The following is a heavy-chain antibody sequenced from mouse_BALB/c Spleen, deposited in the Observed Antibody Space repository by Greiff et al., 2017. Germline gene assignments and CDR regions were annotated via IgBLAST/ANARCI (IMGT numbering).Heavy chain of an antibody. Sequence: QGTLKVSGPGILQPSQTLSLTCSFSGFSLSTSGMSVGWIRQPSGKGLEWLAHIWWNDDKYYNPALKSRLTISKDTSNNQVFLKIASVVTADTATYYCARKGANWDWFAYWGQGTLVTVSA. CDR3: ARKGANWDWFAY. CDR2: IWWNDDK. V-gene: IGHV8-8*01. CDR1: GFSLSTSGMS. J-gene: IGHJ3*01. D-gene: IGHD4-1*01.